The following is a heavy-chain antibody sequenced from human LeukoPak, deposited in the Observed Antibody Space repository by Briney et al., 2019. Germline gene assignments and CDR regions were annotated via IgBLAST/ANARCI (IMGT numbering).Heavy chain of an antibody. Sequence: GGSLRLSCSASGFTFSAYWMTWVRQAPGKGLEWVANIHQDGSERYYVDSLRRRFTISRDNARSSLYLQIDSLGVEDTAVYYCARELSTWSNKYYYNGLDVWGQGTTVTVSS. J-gene: IGHJ6*02. CDR3: ARELSTWSNKYYYNGLDV. CDR2: IHQDGSER. V-gene: IGHV3-7*04. D-gene: IGHD6-6*01. CDR1: GFTFSAYW.